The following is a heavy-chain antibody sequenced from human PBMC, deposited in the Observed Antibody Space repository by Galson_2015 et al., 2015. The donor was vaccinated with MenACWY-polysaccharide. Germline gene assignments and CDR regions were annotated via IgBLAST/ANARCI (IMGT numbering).Heavy chain of an antibody. CDR2: ISGSGDRT. CDR1: GFIYRNYV. Sequence: SLRLSCAASGFIYRNYVMSWVRQAPGKGLEWVSSISGSGDRTYYASSVKGRFTISRDNSKNTPHLQMDGLRTEDTALYYCARTRGNSWYFDYWGQGTLVTVSS. CDR3: ARTRGNSWYFDY. V-gene: IGHV3-23*01. J-gene: IGHJ4*02. D-gene: IGHD6-13*01.